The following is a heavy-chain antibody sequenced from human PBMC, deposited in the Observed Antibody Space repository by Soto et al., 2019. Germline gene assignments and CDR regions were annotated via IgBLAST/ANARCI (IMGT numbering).Heavy chain of an antibody. CDR3: ARESEDLTSNFDY. Sequence: GGSLRLSCAASVFTFTRYSMNWVRQAPGKWLEWVSSISSTTNYIYYGDSMKGRFTISRDNAKNSLYLEMNSLRAEDTAVSYCARESEDLTSNFDYWGQGTLVTVSS. CDR1: VFTFTRYS. CDR2: ISSTTNYI. V-gene: IGHV3-21*06. J-gene: IGHJ4*02.